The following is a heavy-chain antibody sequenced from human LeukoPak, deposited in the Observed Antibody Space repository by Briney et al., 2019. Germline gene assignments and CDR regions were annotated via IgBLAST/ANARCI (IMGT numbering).Heavy chain of an antibody. D-gene: IGHD6-19*01. CDR3: ARDIALAGNYFDY. J-gene: IGHJ4*02. CDR1: GFTFSNYW. Sequence: PGGSLRLSCAASGFTFSNYWMHWVRQAPGKGLVWVSRINSDMSSTDYADSVKGRFTISRDNAKNTLYLQMSSLRAEDTAVYYCARDIALAGNYFDYWGQGTLVTVSS. V-gene: IGHV3-74*01. CDR2: INSDMSST.